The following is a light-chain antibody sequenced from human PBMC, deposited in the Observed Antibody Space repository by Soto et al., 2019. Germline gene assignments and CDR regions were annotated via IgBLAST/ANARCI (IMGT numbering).Light chain of an antibody. CDR1: QGIGSW. CDR3: QQTNSFPLT. J-gene: IGKJ3*01. CDR2: GTS. V-gene: IGKV1-12*01. Sequence: DIHMTQSPSSVSASVGDRVTIACRASQGIGSWLAWYQQKPGKAPNLLIYGTSSLQTGVPSRFSGSGSGTEFALTITSLQPEDFATYYCQQTNSFPLTFGPGTKVDI.